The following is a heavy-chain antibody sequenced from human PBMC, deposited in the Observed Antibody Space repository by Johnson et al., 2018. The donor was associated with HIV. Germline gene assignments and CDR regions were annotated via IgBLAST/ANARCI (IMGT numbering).Heavy chain of an antibody. CDR2: ISYDGSNK. CDR1: GFTFSNYP. J-gene: IGHJ3*02. Sequence: QMLLVESGGGVVQPGRSLRLSCAASGFTFSNYPMHWVRQAPGKGLEWVAVISYDGSNKYYADSVKGRFTISRDNSKNTLYLQMNSLRAEDTAVYYCAKDRRQSSWELLDDAFDIWGQGTMVTVSS. D-gene: IGHD1-26*01. CDR3: AKDRRQSSWELLDDAFDI. V-gene: IGHV3-30-3*01.